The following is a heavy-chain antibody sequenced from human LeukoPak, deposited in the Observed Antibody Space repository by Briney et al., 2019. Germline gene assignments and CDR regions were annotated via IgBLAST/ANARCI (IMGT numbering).Heavy chain of an antibody. D-gene: IGHD3-22*01. CDR2: ISYDGSNK. J-gene: IGHJ4*02. CDR3: AREGSSGYYSFDQ. Sequence: GGSLRLSCAASGFTFSSYGMHWVRQAPGKGLEWVAVISYDGSNKYYADSVKGRFTISRDNSKNTLYLQMNSLRAEDTAVYYCAREGSSGYYSFDQWGQGTLVTVSS. V-gene: IGHV3-30*03. CDR1: GFTFSSYG.